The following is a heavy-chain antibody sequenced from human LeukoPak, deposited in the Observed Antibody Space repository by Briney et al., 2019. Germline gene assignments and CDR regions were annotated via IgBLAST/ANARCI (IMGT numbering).Heavy chain of an antibody. CDR2: IYYSGST. Sequence: PSETLSLTCTVSGGSISSYYWSWIRQPPGKGLEWIGYIYYSGSTNYNPSLKSRVTISVDTSKNQFSLKLSSVTAADTAVYYCARDLSIAVAGVYYYYGMDVWGQGTTVTVSS. D-gene: IGHD6-19*01. CDR1: GGSISSYY. J-gene: IGHJ6*02. V-gene: IGHV4-59*01. CDR3: ARDLSIAVAGVYYYYGMDV.